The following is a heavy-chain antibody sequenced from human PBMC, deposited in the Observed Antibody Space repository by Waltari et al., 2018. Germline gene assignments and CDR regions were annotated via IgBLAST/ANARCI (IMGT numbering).Heavy chain of an antibody. CDR3: AGIIVATMEDY. Sequence: QVQLQESGPGLVKPSETLSLTCTVSGGSISSYYWSWLRQPAGKGLEWSGRIYTSVSTNYNPYLKSRVTMSVDTSKNQFALKLSSVSAADTAVYYCAGIIVATMEDYWGQGTLVTVSS. J-gene: IGHJ4*02. CDR2: IYTSVST. CDR1: GGSISSYY. D-gene: IGHD5-12*01. V-gene: IGHV4-4*07.